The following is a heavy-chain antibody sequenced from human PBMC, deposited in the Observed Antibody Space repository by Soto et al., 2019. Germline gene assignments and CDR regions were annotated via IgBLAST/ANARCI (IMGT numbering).Heavy chain of an antibody. J-gene: IGHJ4*02. Sequence: ASGKVACEASGYSFTNYDINWVRQATGQGLEWMGWMNPESGNIGYAEKFQGRVTMTRDTSISTAYMDLIGLRSDDTAVYYCARFVRHQLPTIDFWGQVTLVTVSS. CDR2: MNPESGNI. D-gene: IGHD2-2*01. CDR1: GYSFTNYD. V-gene: IGHV1-8*01. CDR3: ARFVRHQLPTIDF.